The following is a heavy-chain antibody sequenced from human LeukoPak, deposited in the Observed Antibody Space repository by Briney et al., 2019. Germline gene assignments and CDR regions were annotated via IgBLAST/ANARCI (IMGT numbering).Heavy chain of an antibody. CDR2: ISGSGNST. CDR1: GLTFSGSA. Sequence: GSLRLSCAASGLTFSGSAMTWVRQAPGKGLEWVSLISGSGNSTYYADSVKGRFTISRDNSKNTLYLQMNSLRAEDTAVYYCAKVLVLVSANRYYFDYWGQGTLVTVSS. CDR3: AKVLVLVSANRYYFDY. J-gene: IGHJ4*02. V-gene: IGHV3-23*01. D-gene: IGHD2-15*01.